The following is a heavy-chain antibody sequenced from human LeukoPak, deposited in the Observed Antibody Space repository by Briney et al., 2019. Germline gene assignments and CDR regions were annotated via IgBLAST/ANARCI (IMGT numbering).Heavy chain of an antibody. CDR2: ISYDGSNK. CDR3: ARARSDAFDY. Sequence: PGGSLRLSCAASGFTFSSYAMHWVRQAPGKGLEWVAVISYDGSNKYYADSVKGRFTISRDNSKNTLYLQMTSLRAEDTAVYYCARARSDAFDYWGQGTLVTVSS. J-gene: IGHJ4*02. D-gene: IGHD3-3*01. V-gene: IGHV3-30*04. CDR1: GFTFSSYA.